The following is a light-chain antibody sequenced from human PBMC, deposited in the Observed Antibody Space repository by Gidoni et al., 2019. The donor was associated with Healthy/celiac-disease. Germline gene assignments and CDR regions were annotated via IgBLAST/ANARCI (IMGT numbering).Light chain of an antibody. J-gene: IGLJ2*01. CDR2: DVS. Sequence: HSALTQPASVSGSPGQSIPISCTGTSSDVGGYNYVSWYQQHPGKAPKLMIYDVSNRPSGVSNRFSGSKSGNTASLTISGLQAEDEADYYCSSYTSSSTPWVFGGGTKLTVL. CDR1: SSDVGGYNY. CDR3: SSYTSSSTPWV. V-gene: IGLV2-14*01.